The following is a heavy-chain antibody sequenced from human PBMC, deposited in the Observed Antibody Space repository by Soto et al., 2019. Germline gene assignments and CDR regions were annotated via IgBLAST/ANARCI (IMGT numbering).Heavy chain of an antibody. V-gene: IGHV4-34*01. CDR2: INHSGST. J-gene: IGHJ4*02. D-gene: IGHD6-19*01. CDR1: GGSFSGYY. Sequence: SETLSLTCAVYGGSFSGYYWSWIRQPPGKGLEWIGEINHSGSTNYNPSLKRRVTISVDTSKNQFSLKLSSVTAADTAVYYCARFGYSSGWYSRSFDYWGQGTLVTVSS. CDR3: ARFGYSSGWYSRSFDY.